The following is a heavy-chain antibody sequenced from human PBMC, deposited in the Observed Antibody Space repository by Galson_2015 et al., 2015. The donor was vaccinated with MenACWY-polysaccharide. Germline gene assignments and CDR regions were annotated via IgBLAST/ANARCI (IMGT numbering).Heavy chain of an antibody. D-gene: IGHD1-7*01. CDR3: AKDQRWNLPDY. CDR2: INTDGSVT. J-gene: IGHJ4*02. Sequence: SLRLSCAASGFIFSNYWMHWVRQAPGKGLVWVSRINTDGSVTSYADSVKGRFTISRDNAKNRLLLQMNSLSVGDTAVYYCAKDQRWNLPDYWGQGILVTVSS. V-gene: IGHV3-74*01. CDR1: GFIFSNYW.